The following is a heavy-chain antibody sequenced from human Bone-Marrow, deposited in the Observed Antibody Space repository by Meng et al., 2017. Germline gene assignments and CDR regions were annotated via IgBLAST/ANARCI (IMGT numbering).Heavy chain of an antibody. D-gene: IGHD3-10*01. J-gene: IGHJ6*02. V-gene: IGHV1-69*13. CDR2: IIPIFGTA. Sequence: SVKVSCKASGGTFSSYAISWVRQAPGQGLEWMGGIIPIFGTANYAQKFQGRVTITADESTSTAYMERSSLRSEDTAVYYCATRSNYYGSGSYRDYYYYGMDVWGQGTTVTVSS. CDR1: GGTFSSYA. CDR3: ATRSNYYGSGSYRDYYYYGMDV.